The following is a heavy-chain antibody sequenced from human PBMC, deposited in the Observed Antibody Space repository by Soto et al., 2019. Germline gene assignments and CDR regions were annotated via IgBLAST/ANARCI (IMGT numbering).Heavy chain of an antibody. D-gene: IGHD3-9*01. CDR2: IRSKPNNYAT. V-gene: IGHV3-73*01. CDR3: TRAGYYDILTGLHSDAFDI. CDR1: GFTFSGSA. Sequence: PGGSLRLSCAASGFTFSGSAMHWVRQASGKGLEWVGRIRSKPNNYATAYAASVKGRFSISRDDSKNTAYLQMNSLKTEDTAVYYCTRAGYYDILTGLHSDAFDIWGQGTMVTVSS. J-gene: IGHJ3*02.